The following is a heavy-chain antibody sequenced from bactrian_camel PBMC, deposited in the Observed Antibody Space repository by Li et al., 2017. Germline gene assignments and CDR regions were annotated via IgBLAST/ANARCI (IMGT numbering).Heavy chain of an antibody. CDR1: AAYFYSTYC. Sequence: QVQLVESGGGSVQSGGSLRLSCAASAAYFYSTYCMGWFRQAPGKEREGVAVMKADGVSTSYADSVKGRFTISRDSVKNTAYLQMNSLKSEDAALYYCTAGRSDGAWYMTVPLLHPADFGSWGQGTQVTVS. CDR2: MKADGVST. D-gene: IGHD6*01. V-gene: IGHV3S1*01. J-gene: IGHJ6*01. CDR3: TAGRSDGAWYMTVPLLHPADFGS.